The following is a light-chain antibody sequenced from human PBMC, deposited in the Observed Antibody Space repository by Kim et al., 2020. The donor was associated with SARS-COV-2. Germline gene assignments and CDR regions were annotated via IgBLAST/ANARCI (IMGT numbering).Light chain of an antibody. CDR1: DIGSKT. CDR2: YDH. V-gene: IGLV3-21*01. Sequence: SYELTQPPSVSVAPGKTATIACGGSDIGSKTVHWYQQKPGQAPMLVIYYDHDRPSGIPERFSCSNSGNTATLTIGRVEAGDEADYYCQVWESSSDHWVFGGGTKLTVL. CDR3: QVWESSSDHWV. J-gene: IGLJ2*01.